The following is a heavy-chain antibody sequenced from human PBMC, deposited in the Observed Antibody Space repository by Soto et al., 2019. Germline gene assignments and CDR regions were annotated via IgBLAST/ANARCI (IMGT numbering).Heavy chain of an antibody. CDR2: IGSSSSTI. D-gene: IGHD3-16*01. J-gene: IGHJ6*02. V-gene: IGHV3-48*02. Sequence: PGGSLRLSCAASGFTFSSYSMNWVRQAPGKGLEWVSYIGSSSSTIYYADSVKGRFTISRDNAKNSLYLQMSSLRDEDTAVYYCARGGFYYYGMDVWGQGTTVTVSS. CDR1: GFTFSSYS. CDR3: ARGGFYYYGMDV.